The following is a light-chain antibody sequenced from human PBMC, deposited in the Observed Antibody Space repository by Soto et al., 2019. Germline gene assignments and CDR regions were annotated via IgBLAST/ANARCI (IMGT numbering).Light chain of an antibody. Sequence: DIQMTQSPSSLSASVGDRVTITCRASQSISSYLNWYQQKPGKAPKPLIYAASSLQSGVPSRVSGSGTGTDFTLTISSLQPEDFATYYCQQSYSTPLTFGGGTKVEIK. CDR1: QSISSY. CDR2: AAS. V-gene: IGKV1-39*01. J-gene: IGKJ4*01. CDR3: QQSYSTPLT.